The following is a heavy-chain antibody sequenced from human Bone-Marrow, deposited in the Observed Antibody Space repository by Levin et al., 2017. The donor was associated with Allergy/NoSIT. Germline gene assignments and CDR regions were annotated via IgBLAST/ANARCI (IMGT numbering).Heavy chain of an antibody. CDR3: ARDQGMARSLYGMDV. V-gene: IGHV1-46*01. D-gene: IGHD5-24*01. CDR2: INPSTGGT. Sequence: ASVKVSCKASGFTFTDYYIHWVRQAPGQGLQWMGLINPSTGGTYYAQKFQGRVTMTRDTSTSTVYLDLTSLTSEDRAVYYCARDQGMARSLYGMDVWGQGTTVTVSS. J-gene: IGHJ6*02. CDR1: GFTFTDYY.